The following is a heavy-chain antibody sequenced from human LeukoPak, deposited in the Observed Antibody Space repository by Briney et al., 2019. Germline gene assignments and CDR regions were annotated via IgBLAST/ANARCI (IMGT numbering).Heavy chain of an antibody. D-gene: IGHD2-15*01. CDR1: GCTFSSYA. Sequence: SVKVSCKASGCTFSSYAISWVRQAPGQGLEGMGGIIPIFGTANYAQKFQGRVTLTADESTSTAYMELSSMRSEDTAVYYCARDPTSGGTSSWFDPWGQGALVTVSS. V-gene: IGHV1-69*01. CDR2: IIPIFGTA. J-gene: IGHJ5*02. CDR3: ARDPTSGGTSSWFDP.